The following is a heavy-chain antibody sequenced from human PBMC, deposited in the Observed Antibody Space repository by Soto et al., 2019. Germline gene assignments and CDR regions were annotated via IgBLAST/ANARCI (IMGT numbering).Heavy chain of an antibody. CDR2: ISGSGGST. J-gene: IGHJ4*02. D-gene: IGHD3-10*01. CDR1: VFTFNSYS. CDR3: AKHGTMVRGYFDY. Sequence: GVSLILSFATFVFTFNSYSITWELDAPGKGLEWVSAISGSGGSTYYADSVKGRFTISRDNSKNTLYLQMNSLRAEDTAVYYCAKHGTMVRGYFDYWGQGTLVTVSS. V-gene: IGHV3-23*01.